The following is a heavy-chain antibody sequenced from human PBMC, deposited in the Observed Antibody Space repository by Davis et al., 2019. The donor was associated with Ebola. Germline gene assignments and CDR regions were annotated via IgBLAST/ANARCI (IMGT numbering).Heavy chain of an antibody. CDR2: INGDGSST. CDR3: ARASVTRYYYYGMEV. J-gene: IGHJ6*02. V-gene: IGHV3-74*01. Sequence: HTGGSLRLSCAASGFTFSSYCMHWVRQAPGKGLVWVSRINGDGSSTSYADSVKGRFTISRDNAKNTLYLQNNSLRVEDTAVYYCARASVTRYYYYGMEVWGQGTTVTVSS. D-gene: IGHD4-11*01. CDR1: GFTFSSYC.